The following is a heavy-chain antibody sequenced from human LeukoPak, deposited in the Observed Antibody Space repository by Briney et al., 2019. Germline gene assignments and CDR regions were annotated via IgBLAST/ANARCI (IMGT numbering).Heavy chain of an antibody. D-gene: IGHD5-24*01. CDR2: ISGSGGST. CDR3: AKAYGRWLQLPRFDY. CDR1: GFTFSSYA. V-gene: IGHV3-23*01. J-gene: IGHJ4*02. Sequence: GGSLRLSCAASGFTFSSYAMSWVRQAPGKGLEWVSAISGSGGSTYYADSVKGRFTISRDNSKNTLYLQMNSLRAEDTALYYCAKAYGRWLQLPRFDYWGQGTLVTVSS.